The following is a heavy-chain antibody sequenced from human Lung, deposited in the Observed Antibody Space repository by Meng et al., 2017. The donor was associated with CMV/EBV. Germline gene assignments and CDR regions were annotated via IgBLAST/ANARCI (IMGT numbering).Heavy chain of an antibody. Sequence: GESLKISCTASGFTFSNSTMSWVRQAPGKGLEWVGFIRSKAFGGTTEYAASVKGRFTISRDDSKGIACLQMNSLKVEDTAVYYCARGTYISGWYYYYYYYALAVWGQGTRVTVSS. CDR3: ARGTYISGWYYYYYYYALAV. CDR2: IRSKAFGGTT. V-gene: IGHV3-49*04. CDR1: GFTFSNST. J-gene: IGHJ6*02. D-gene: IGHD6-19*01.